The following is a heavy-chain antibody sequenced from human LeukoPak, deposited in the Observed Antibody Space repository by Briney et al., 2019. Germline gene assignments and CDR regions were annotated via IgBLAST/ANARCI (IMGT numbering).Heavy chain of an antibody. D-gene: IGHD2-15*01. Sequence: ASVKVSCKASGYTFTGYYMHWVRQAPGKGLEWMGGFDPEDGETIYAQKFQGRITMTEDTSTDTAYMELSSLRSEDTAVYYCATRYCSGGSCYWFDPWGQGTLVTVSS. V-gene: IGHV1-24*01. CDR3: ATRYCSGGSCYWFDP. J-gene: IGHJ5*02. CDR1: GYTFTGYY. CDR2: FDPEDGET.